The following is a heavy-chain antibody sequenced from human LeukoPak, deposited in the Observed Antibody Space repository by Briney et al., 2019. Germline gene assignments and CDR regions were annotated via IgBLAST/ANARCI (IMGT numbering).Heavy chain of an antibody. Sequence: ASVRVSCKASGYTFTSYYMHWVRQTPGQGLEWMGIINPSGGSTSYAQKFQGRVTMTRDMSTSTVYMELSSLRSEDTAVYYCARAFYQSWELLRSPQGNYFDYWGQGTLVTVSS. CDR1: GYTFTSYY. J-gene: IGHJ4*02. V-gene: IGHV1-46*01. D-gene: IGHD1-26*01. CDR3: ARAFYQSWELLRSPQGNYFDY. CDR2: INPSGGST.